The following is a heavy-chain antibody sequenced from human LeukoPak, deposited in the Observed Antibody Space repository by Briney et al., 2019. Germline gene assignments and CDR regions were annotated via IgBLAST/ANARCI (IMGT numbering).Heavy chain of an antibody. Sequence: GGSLRLSCAASGFTFSSYGMNWVRQAPGKGLEWVSNIGSSNSTIYYADSMKGRFTISRDNAKNSLYLQMNSLRDEDTAVYYCARDQYGDYTFDYWGQGTLVTVSS. V-gene: IGHV3-48*02. CDR1: GFTFSSYG. D-gene: IGHD4-17*01. J-gene: IGHJ4*02. CDR2: IGSSNSTI. CDR3: ARDQYGDYTFDY.